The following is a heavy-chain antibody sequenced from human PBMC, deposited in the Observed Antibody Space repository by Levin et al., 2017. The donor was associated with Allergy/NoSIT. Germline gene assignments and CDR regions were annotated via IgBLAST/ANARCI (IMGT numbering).Heavy chain of an antibody. V-gene: IGHV3-11*05. D-gene: IGHD6-13*01. CDR2: ISSSSSYT. J-gene: IGHJ1*01. CDR3: ARGHSSSWYRYFQH. CDR1: GFTFSDYY. Sequence: GESLKISCAASGFTFSDYYMSWIRQAPGKGLEWVSYISSSSSYTNYADSVKGRFTISRDNAKNSLYLQMNSLRAEDTAVYYCARGHSSSWYRYFQHWGQGTLVTVSS.